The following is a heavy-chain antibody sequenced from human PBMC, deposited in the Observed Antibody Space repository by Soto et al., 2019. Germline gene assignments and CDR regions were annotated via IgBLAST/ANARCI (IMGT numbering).Heavy chain of an antibody. J-gene: IGHJ5*02. D-gene: IGHD3-16*02. CDR1: GFTFSSYW. CDR3: ARDGPAGLHLGELSFRFWFDP. Sequence: EVQLVESGGGLVQPGGSLRLSCAASGFTFSSYWMSWVRQAPGKGLEWVANIKQDGSEKYYVDSVKGRFTISRDNAKNSLYLQMNSLRAEDTAVYYCARDGPAGLHLGELSFRFWFDPWGQGTLVTVSS. V-gene: IGHV3-7*01. CDR2: IKQDGSEK.